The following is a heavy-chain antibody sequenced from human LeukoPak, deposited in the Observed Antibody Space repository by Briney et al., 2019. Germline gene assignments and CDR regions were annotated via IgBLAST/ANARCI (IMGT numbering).Heavy chain of an antibody. CDR1: GYSFTGYF. J-gene: IGHJ3*02. CDR3: ARDRESYYDSSGYWNAFDI. Sequence: ASVKVSCKASGYSFTGYFMHWVRQAPGEGLEWMGGINPNSGGTNYAQKFQCRVTMTRDTPITTAYMELSSLRSDDTAVYYCARDRESYYDSSGYWNAFDIWGQGTMVTVSS. V-gene: IGHV1-2*02. D-gene: IGHD3-22*01. CDR2: INPNSGGT.